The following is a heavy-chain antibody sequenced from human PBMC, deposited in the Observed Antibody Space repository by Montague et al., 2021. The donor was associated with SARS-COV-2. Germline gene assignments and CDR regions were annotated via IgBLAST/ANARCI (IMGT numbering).Heavy chain of an antibody. D-gene: IGHD3-3*01. CDR3: ARAGGFYDYWSGYSSSAGFFDP. CDR2: IYYSGST. J-gene: IGHJ5*02. Sequence: SETLSLTCTVSGGSVSSYYWSWIRQSPGKGLQWLGYIYYSGSTDYNPSLKSRVTISVDTSKNQLSLRLNPVTTADTAVYFCARAGGFYDYWSGYSSSAGFFDPWGQGILVTVSS. V-gene: IGHV4-59*02. CDR1: GGSVSSYY.